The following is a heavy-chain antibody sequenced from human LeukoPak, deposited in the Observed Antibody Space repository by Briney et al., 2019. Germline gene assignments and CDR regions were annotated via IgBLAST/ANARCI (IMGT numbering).Heavy chain of an antibody. Sequence: ASVKVSCKVSGYTLTELSMHWVRQAPGKGLEWMGGFDPEDGETIYAQKFQGRVTMTEDTSTDTAYMELSSLRSDDTAVYYCARSQRLGPTGGWFDPWGQGTLVTVSS. V-gene: IGHV1-24*01. CDR2: FDPEDGET. J-gene: IGHJ5*02. CDR3: ARSQRLGPTGGWFDP. CDR1: GYTLTELS. D-gene: IGHD1-14*01.